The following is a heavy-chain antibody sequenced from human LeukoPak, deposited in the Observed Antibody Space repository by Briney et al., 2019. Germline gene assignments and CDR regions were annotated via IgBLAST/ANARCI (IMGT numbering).Heavy chain of an antibody. Sequence: GGSLRLSCAASGFTVSSNYMSWVRQAPGKGLEWVSVIYSGGSTYYADSVKGRFTISRDNSNNTLYLQMNSLRAEDTAVYYCARAPRNVVDYYYYYMDVWGKGTTVTVSS. CDR2: IYSGGST. CDR3: ARAPRNVVDYYYYYMDV. J-gene: IGHJ6*03. D-gene: IGHD2-15*01. V-gene: IGHV3-53*01. CDR1: GFTVSSNY.